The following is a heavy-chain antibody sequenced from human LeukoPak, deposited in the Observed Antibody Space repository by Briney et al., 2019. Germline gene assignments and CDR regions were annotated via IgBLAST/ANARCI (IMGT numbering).Heavy chain of an antibody. Sequence: PSETLSLTCTVSGGSVSSYYWSWIRQPPGKGLEWIGYIYYSGSTNYNPSLKGRVTISVDTSKNQFSLKLSSVTAADTAVYYCARDLGAGFFDYWGQGTLVTVSS. V-gene: IGHV4-59*02. D-gene: IGHD1-1*01. CDR1: GGSVSSYY. CDR3: ARDLGAGFFDY. CDR2: IYYSGST. J-gene: IGHJ4*02.